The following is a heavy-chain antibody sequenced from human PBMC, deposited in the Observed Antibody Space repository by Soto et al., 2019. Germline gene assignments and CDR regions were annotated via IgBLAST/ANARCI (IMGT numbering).Heavy chain of an antibody. V-gene: IGHV4-4*07. CDR1: GDSISSYS. Sequence: SETLSLTCSVSGDSISSYSWSWIRQPAGKGLEWLGRVYRGTSNYNPSLKSRLIMSLDTSKNQFSPNLRSVTAADTAVYYCARESLKETITMTVVIDHWGQGTQVTVSS. CDR2: VYRGTS. CDR3: ARESLKETITMTVVIDH. J-gene: IGHJ4*02. D-gene: IGHD3-22*01.